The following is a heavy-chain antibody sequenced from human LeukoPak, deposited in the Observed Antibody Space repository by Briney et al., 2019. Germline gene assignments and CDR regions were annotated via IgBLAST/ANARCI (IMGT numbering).Heavy chain of an antibody. V-gene: IGHV4-59*08. CDR1: GGSIGSYY. CDR2: IYYSGST. CDR3: ARHFVDSGSSNFDY. J-gene: IGHJ4*02. Sequence: SETLSLTCTVSGGSIGSYYWSWIRQPPGKGLEWIGYIYYSGSTNNNPSLKSRVTISVDTSKNQLSLKLNSVTAADTAVYYCARHFVDSGSSNFDYWGQGTLVTVSS. D-gene: IGHD1-26*01.